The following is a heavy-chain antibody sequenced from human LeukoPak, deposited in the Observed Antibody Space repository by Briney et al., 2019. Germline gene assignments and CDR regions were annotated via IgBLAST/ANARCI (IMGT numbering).Heavy chain of an antibody. J-gene: IGHJ4*02. V-gene: IGHV4-4*07. CDR3: ARRSRYYGSGSYQYYFDY. Sequence: PSETLSLTCTVSGGSISSYYWSWIRQPAGKGLEWIGRIYTSGSTNYNPSLKSRVTISVDTSKNQFSLKLSSVTAADTAVYYCARRSRYYGSGSYQYYFDYWGQGTLVTVSS. D-gene: IGHD3-10*01. CDR1: GGSISSYY. CDR2: IYTSGST.